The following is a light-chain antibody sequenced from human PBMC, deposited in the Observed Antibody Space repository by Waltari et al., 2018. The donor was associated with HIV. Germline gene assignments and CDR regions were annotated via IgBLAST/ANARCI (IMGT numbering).Light chain of an antibody. J-gene: IGKJ2*01. CDR2: LGS. V-gene: IGKV2-28*01. Sequence: DIVMTQSPLSLPVTPGEPASISCRSSQSLLHSTGYNYLDWYLQKPGQAPQLLICLGSNRASGGPDRFSCSGSGTDFTLKISRVEAEDVGVYYCMQALQTPPYTFGQGTKLEIK. CDR3: MQALQTPPYT. CDR1: QSLLHSTGYNY.